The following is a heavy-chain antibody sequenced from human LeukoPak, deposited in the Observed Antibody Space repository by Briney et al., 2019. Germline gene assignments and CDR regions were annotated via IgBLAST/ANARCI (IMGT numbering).Heavy chain of an antibody. J-gene: IGHJ3*02. D-gene: IGHD2-21*02. V-gene: IGHV1-69-2*01. CDR1: GYTFTDYY. CDR3: ATEPSHCGGDCPRAFDT. CDR2: VDPEDGET. Sequence: ASVKVSCKVSGYTFTDYYMHWVQQAPGKGLEWMGLVDPEDGETIYAEKFQGRVTITADTSTDTAYMELSSLRSEDTAVYYCATEPSHCGGDCPRAFDTWGQGTMVTVSS.